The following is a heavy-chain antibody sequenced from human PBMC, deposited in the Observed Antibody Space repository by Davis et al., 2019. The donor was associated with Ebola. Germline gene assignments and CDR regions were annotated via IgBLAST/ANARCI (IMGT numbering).Heavy chain of an antibody. D-gene: IGHD3-3*01. Sequence: GSLRLSCTVSGGSFSSGSYYWSWIRQPPGKGLEWIGYIYYSGTTNYNPSLKSRVTISVDTSKNQFSLKLSSVTAADTAVYYCARAITIFGFDPWGQGTLVTVSS. CDR3: ARAITIFGFDP. CDR1: GGSFSSGSYY. V-gene: IGHV4-61*01. CDR2: IYYSGTT. J-gene: IGHJ5*02.